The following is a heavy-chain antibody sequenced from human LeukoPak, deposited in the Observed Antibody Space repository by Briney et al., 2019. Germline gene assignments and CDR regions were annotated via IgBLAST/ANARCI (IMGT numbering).Heavy chain of an antibody. Sequence: ASVKVSCKASGCTFTAYYMHWVRQAPGQGLEWMGWINPNSGGTNYAQKFQGRVTMTRDTSISTAYMELSRLRSDDTAVYYCARGGHYYGSGSYYYYYGMDVWGQGTTVTVSS. CDR2: INPNSGGT. D-gene: IGHD3-10*01. CDR1: GCTFTAYY. J-gene: IGHJ6*02. V-gene: IGHV1-2*02. CDR3: ARGGHYYGSGSYYYYYGMDV.